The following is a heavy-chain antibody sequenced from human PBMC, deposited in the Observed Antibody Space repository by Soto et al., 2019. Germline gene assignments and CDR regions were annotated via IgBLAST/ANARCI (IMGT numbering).Heavy chain of an antibody. CDR1: GFTFSNYA. D-gene: IGHD3-22*01. CDR3: AKAPYYSDTSGYYRVYLDY. J-gene: IGHJ4*02. Sequence: GGSLRLSCAASGFTFSNYAMTWVRQAPGKGLEWVSSITGSGDNPFYADSVKGRFTISRDNSKNTLYLQMNSLRADDTAVYYCAKAPYYSDTSGYYRVYLDYWGQGTLVTVSS. CDR2: ITGSGDNP. V-gene: IGHV3-23*01.